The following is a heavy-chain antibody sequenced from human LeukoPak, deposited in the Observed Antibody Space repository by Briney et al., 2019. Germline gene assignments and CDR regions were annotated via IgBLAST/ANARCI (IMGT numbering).Heavy chain of an antibody. CDR2: IYSGDSDT. J-gene: IGHJ3*01. CDR1: GYRFSTYW. Sequence: PGESLKISCKGSGYRFSTYWIAWVRQMPGKGPEWMGIIYSGDSDTRYSPSFQGQVTISADKSVNTAYLQWSSLKASDTAMYYCARPNITSYYDSRGYDAFDVWGQGTMVTVYS. CDR3: ARPNITSYYDSRGYDAFDV. V-gene: IGHV5-51*01. D-gene: IGHD3-22*01.